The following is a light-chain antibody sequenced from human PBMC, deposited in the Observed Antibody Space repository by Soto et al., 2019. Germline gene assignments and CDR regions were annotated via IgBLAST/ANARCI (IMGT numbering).Light chain of an antibody. J-gene: IGKJ5*01. CDR1: QSLLHSHGYNY. CDR2: FGS. V-gene: IGKV2-28*01. Sequence: DIVMTQIPVSLPVTPGEPASISCKSSQSLLHSHGYNYMDWYLXKPGQSPQPXIYFGSYRASGVPDRFSGSGSGTNFTLRISRVETDDFGIYDGMQALQVPITFGQGTRLEIK. CDR3: MQALQVPIT.